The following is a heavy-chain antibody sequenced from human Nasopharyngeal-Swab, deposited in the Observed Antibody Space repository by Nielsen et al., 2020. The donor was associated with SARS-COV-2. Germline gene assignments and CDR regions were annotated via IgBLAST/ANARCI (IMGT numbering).Heavy chain of an antibody. CDR3: TAGFHFDY. CDR2: TRSKADSYTT. J-gene: IGHJ4*02. Sequence: GSLRLSCAASGFTFSDYYLDWVRQAPGKGLEWVGRTRSKADSYTTEYAASVKGRFTISRDESKNSLYLQMNSLKTEDTAVYYCTAGFHFDYWGQGILVTVSS. CDR1: GFTFSDYY. V-gene: IGHV3-72*01.